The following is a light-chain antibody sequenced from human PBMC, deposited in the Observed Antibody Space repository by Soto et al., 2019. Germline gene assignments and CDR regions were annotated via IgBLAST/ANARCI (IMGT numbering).Light chain of an antibody. Sequence: QSALTQPPSASGSPGQSVTISCTGTSSDVGGYNYVSWYQQHPGKAPKLMIYEVNRRPSGVPDRFSGSKSGNTASLTVSGLQAEDEAAYFCSSFAGSNVLFGRGTKLTVL. V-gene: IGLV2-8*01. CDR2: EVN. CDR1: SSDVGGYNY. J-gene: IGLJ2*01. CDR3: SSFAGSNVL.